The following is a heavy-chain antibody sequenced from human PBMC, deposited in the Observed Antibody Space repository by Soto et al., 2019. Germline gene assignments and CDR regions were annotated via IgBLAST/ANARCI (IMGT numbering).Heavy chain of an antibody. J-gene: IGHJ4*02. CDR1: GGSSSDYG. CDR3: ARAKIAMGRGVTPFDY. D-gene: IGHD3-10*01. CDR2: IYTSGST. Sequence: SQILSLSCTVFGGSSSDYGWSRIRQPTRKGLEWIGRIYTSGSTNYNPSLKSRVTMSVDTSKNQFSRQLGSVTAADTAVYYCARAKIAMGRGVTPFDYGGKGTLVTVSS. V-gene: IGHV4-4*07.